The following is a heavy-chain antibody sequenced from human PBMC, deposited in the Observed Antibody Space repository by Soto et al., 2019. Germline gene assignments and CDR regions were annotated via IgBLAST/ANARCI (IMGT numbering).Heavy chain of an antibody. J-gene: IGHJ5*02. CDR1: GYTFTSYD. V-gene: IGHV1-8*01. Sequence: ASVKVSWKASGYTFTSYDTNWVRQATGQGLEWMGWMNPNSGNTGYAQKFQGRVTMTRNTSISTAYMELSSLRSEDTAVYYCARGLGGGIAAAGSSPSSGFDPWGQGTLVTVSS. CDR3: ARGLGGGIAAAGSSPSSGFDP. D-gene: IGHD6-13*01. CDR2: MNPNSGNT.